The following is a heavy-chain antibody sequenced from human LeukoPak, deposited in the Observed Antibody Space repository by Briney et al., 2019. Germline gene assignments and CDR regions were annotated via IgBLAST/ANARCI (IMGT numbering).Heavy chain of an antibody. CDR2: ISGSGGST. V-gene: IGHV3-23*01. Sequence: PGGSLRLSCAASGFTFSSYAMSWVRQAPGKGLEWVSAISGSGGSTYYADSVKGRFTISRDNSKNTLHLQMNSLRAEDTAVYYSTKGLYGSGSSPDLWGQGTLVTVSS. CDR1: GFTFSSYA. D-gene: IGHD3-10*01. CDR3: TKGLYGSGSSPDL. J-gene: IGHJ5*02.